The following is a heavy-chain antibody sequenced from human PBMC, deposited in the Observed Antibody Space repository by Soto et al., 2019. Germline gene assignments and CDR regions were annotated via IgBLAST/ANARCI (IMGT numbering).Heavy chain of an antibody. CDR3: ARGLAYDRPITVAEPFDS. V-gene: IGHV4-34*02. Sequence: QVQLQQWGAGLLKASETRSLTCVVSGGSFSGYFWTWIRQSPGRGLKWMGQINHSGSRNYNPAFQNRVIISVDSSKNHVSMKLSSVTAADSATYFCARGLAYDRPITVAEPFDSWGQGTLVTVSS. CDR1: GGSFSGYF. CDR2: INHSGSR. D-gene: IGHD6-19*01. J-gene: IGHJ4*02.